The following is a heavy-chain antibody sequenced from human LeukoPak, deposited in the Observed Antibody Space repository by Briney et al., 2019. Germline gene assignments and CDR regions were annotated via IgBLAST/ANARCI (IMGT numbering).Heavy chain of an antibody. CDR3: ARVEIITMKEPTSAFDI. D-gene: IGHD3-22*01. J-gene: IGHJ3*02. CDR2: ISAYNGNT. CDR1: GYTFTSYG. V-gene: IGHV1-18*01. Sequence: GASVKVSCKASGYTFTSYGISWVRQAPGQGLEWMGWISAYNGNTNYAQKLQGRVTMTTDTSTSTAYMELRSLRSDDTAVYYCARVEIITMKEPTSAFDIWGQGTMVTVSS.